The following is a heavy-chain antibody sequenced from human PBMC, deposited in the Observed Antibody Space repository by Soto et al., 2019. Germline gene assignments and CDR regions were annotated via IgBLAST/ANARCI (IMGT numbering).Heavy chain of an antibody. J-gene: IGHJ2*01. D-gene: IGHD3-16*01. CDR3: ARPRWGASGYFDL. V-gene: IGHV1-2*04. Sequence: QVQLVQSGAEVKKPGASVKVSCKASGYTFTGYHMHWVRQAPGQGLEWMGWINPNTGDTNYAPKFQGCGTMSRDTSISTAYMECNRVTFDYTAVYYCARPRWGASGYFDLWGRGTRVTVSS. CDR1: GYTFTGYH. CDR2: INPNTGDT.